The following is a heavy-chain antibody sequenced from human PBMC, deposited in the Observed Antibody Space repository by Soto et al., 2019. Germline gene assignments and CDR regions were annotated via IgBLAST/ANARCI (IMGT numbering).Heavy chain of an antibody. V-gene: IGHV1-3*05. CDR3: ARDPSYYGMDV. Sequence: QVQLVQSGAEEKKPGASVKVSCKASGYTFTSYAMHWVRQAPGQRFEWMGWINAGNGNTKYSQRFQGRVTITRDTYASTAYMELSSLRSEDTAVYYCARDPSYYGMDVWGQGTTVTVSS. J-gene: IGHJ6*02. CDR2: INAGNGNT. CDR1: GYTFTSYA.